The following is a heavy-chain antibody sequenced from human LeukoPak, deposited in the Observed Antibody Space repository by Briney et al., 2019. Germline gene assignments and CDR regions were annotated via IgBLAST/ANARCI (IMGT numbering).Heavy chain of an antibody. CDR3: GRDIIMGATKSDFEY. CDR2: INPGGTDV. CDR1: GGNFYTCW. Sequence: GGSLMISCQGAGGNFYTCWVTWVRRMPGKSVEWMGIINPGGTDVQYRSSLQGEVTISAERSINTAYLEWGSLKASDTAMYYCGRDIIMGATKSDFEYWGQGTMVSV. J-gene: IGHJ4*02. D-gene: IGHD1-26*01. V-gene: IGHV5-51*01.